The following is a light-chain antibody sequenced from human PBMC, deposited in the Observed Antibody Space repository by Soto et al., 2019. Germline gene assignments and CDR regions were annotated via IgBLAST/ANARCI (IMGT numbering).Light chain of an antibody. J-gene: IGKJ4*01. CDR3: QQRSNWRGT. CDR2: DAS. V-gene: IGKV3-11*01. CDR1: QSISKY. Sequence: EIVLTQSPVTLSLSPGERATLSCRASQSISKYLAWYQQKSGQAPRLLIYDASNRASGIPARFTGSGSGTDFTLTISSLEPADFAVYYCQQRSNWRGTFGGGTKVEIK.